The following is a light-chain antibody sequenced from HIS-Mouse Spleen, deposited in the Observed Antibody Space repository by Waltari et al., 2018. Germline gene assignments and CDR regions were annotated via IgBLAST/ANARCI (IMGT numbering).Light chain of an antibody. CDR3: SLYTSSSTLV. Sequence: QSALTQPPSVSGSPGQSVTISCTGTSSAVGRYNRVPWYPQPPGTAPKLMIYEVSNRPSGVPDRFSGSKSGNTASLTISGLQAEDEPDYYCSLYTSSSTLVFGGGTKLTVL. CDR2: EVS. V-gene: IGLV2-18*01. J-gene: IGLJ2*01. CDR1: SSAVGRYNR.